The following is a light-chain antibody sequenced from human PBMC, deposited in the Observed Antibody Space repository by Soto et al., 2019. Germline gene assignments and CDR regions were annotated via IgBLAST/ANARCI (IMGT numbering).Light chain of an antibody. CDR3: QQYSTSPET. J-gene: IGKJ2*01. V-gene: IGKV3-20*01. CDR2: DSS. CDR1: QSVSSSS. Sequence: EIVLTQSPGTLSLSPGERATLSCRASQSVSSSSLAWYQQKPGQAPRLLIYDSSTRATGIPDRFSGSGSGTDFTLTISRLEPEDFAVYYCQQYSTSPETFGRGTKLEIK.